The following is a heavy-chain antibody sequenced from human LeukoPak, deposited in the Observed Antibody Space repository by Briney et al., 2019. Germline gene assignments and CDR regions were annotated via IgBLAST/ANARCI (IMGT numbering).Heavy chain of an antibody. Sequence: TGGSLRLSCAASGFTFSTYWMHWVRQAPGKGLVWVSRIKGDGTITTYADSVRGRFTISRDNAKNTLYLQMNSLGAEDTAVYYCARVVGSTMRAAFDFWGQGMLVTV. CDR1: GFTFSTYW. CDR2: IKGDGTIT. J-gene: IGHJ4*02. V-gene: IGHV3-74*03. D-gene: IGHD1-26*01. CDR3: ARVVGSTMRAAFDF.